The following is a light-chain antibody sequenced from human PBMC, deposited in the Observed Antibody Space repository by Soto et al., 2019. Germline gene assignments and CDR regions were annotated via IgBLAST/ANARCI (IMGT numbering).Light chain of an antibody. CDR1: QSISTW. Sequence: DIQMTQSPSALSASVGDRVNITCRASQSISTWLAWYQQKPGKAPKLLIYKASSLESGVPSRFSDSGSGTEFTLTISSLQPDDFATYYCQQYNSYSRTFGQGTKVDIK. V-gene: IGKV1-5*03. CDR2: KAS. CDR3: QQYNSYSRT. J-gene: IGKJ2*02.